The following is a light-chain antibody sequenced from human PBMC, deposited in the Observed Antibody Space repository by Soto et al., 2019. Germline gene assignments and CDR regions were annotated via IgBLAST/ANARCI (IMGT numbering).Light chain of an antibody. CDR3: QQYDIYPWT. CDR2: EAS. J-gene: IGKJ1*01. CDR1: QTIRTS. Sequence: DIPMTQSPSTLSASVEDRVTITCRASQTIRTSLTWYQQKPGKAPKLLIYEASSLEGGVPSRFSGSGSQTQFTLTINSLQPDDFATYYCQQYDIYPWTFGQGTRVEIK. V-gene: IGKV1-5*03.